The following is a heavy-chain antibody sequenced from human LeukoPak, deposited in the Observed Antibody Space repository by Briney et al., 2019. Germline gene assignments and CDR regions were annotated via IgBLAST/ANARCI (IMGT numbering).Heavy chain of an antibody. CDR3: AKDIYPVVYATFGAFDI. CDR2: ISWNSGSI. V-gene: IGHV3-9*01. Sequence: GGSLRLSCAASGFTFDDYAMHWVGQAPGKGLEWFSGISWNSGSIGYADSVKGRFTISRDNAKNSLYLQMNSLRAEDTALYYCAKDIYPVVYATFGAFDIWGQGTMVTVSS. J-gene: IGHJ3*02. D-gene: IGHD2-8*02. CDR1: GFTFDDYA.